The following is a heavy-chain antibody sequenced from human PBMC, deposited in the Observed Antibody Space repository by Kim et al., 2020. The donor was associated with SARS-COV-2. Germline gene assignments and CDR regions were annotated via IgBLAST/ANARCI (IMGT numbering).Heavy chain of an antibody. D-gene: IGHD6-19*01. CDR2: ISSSGSTI. Sequence: GGSLRLSCAVSGFTFSSYEMNWVRQAPGKGLEWVSYISSSGSTIYYADSVKGRFTISRDNTKNSLYLQMNSLRAEDTAVYYCARDRGYSSGWYKGFDYWAREPWSPSPQ. CDR3: ARDRGYSSGWYKGFDY. CDR1: GFTFSSYE. J-gene: IGHJ4*02. V-gene: IGHV3-48*03.